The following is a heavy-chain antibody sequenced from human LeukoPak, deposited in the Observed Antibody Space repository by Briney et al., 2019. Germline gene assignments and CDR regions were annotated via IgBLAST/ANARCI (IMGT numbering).Heavy chain of an antibody. J-gene: IGHJ6*02. CDR2: ISGSGVST. V-gene: IGHV3-23*01. CDR3: ARVDCSSTTCTYYYYGLDV. CDR1: GFTFSSYA. Sequence: GRSLRLSCAASGFTFSSYAMSWVRQAPGKGLEWVSAISGSGVSTYQADSVKGRFTISRDNSKDTLYLQMNSLRAEDTAVYYCARVDCSSTTCTYYYYGLDVWGQGTTVTVSS. D-gene: IGHD2-2*01.